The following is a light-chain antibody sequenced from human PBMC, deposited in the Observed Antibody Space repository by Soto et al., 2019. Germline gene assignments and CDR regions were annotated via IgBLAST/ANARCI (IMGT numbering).Light chain of an antibody. CDR2: KAS. Sequence: DIQVTQSASTLSASFGDRVTITCRASQSISSWLAWYQQKKGKPPKLLIYKASSLESGVPSRFSGSVYGTEFNLTISSLQPDDFATYYCQQYSSYSRTFGQGTKVDIK. CDR1: QSISSW. J-gene: IGKJ1*01. CDR3: QQYSSYSRT. V-gene: IGKV1-5*03.